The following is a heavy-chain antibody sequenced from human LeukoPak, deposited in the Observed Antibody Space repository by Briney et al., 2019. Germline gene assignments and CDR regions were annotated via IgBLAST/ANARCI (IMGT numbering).Heavy chain of an antibody. CDR1: EFTFNRYW. D-gene: IGHD3-10*01. CDR2: IKHDGGGA. V-gene: IGHV3-7*04. CDR3: ARDALFGSGRTHLDF. J-gene: IGHJ4*02. Sequence: GGSLRLSCVASASEFTFNRYWMSWVRQAPGKGLQWVANIKHDGGGAFYVDSVKGRFTISRDNARNLLSLQMNSLTIDDTGVYFCARDALFGSGRTHLDFWGQGTLVSVSP.